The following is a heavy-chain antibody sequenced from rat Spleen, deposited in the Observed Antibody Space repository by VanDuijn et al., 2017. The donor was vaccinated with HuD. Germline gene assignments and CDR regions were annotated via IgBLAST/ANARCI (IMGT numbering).Heavy chain of an antibody. D-gene: IGHD1-11*01. J-gene: IGHJ2*01. Sequence: EVQLVETGGGLVQPGRSLKLSCVASGFTFSSFWMYWIRQAPGKGLEWVSSINTDGGSTYYSDSVRGRFTISRDNAKSTLYLQMDSLRSEDTATYYCARHYGGYSEYVMDAWGQGVMVTVSS. CDR2: INTDGGST. CDR1: GFTFSSFW. CDR3: ARHYGGYSEYVMDA. V-gene: IGHV5-58*01.